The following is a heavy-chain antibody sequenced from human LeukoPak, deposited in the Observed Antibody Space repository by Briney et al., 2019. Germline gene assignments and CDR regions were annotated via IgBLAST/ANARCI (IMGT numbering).Heavy chain of an antibody. CDR2: ISSSGSTK. V-gene: IGHV3-11*04. Sequence: GGSLRLSCAASGFTFSDYYMSWIRQAPGKGLEWVSYISSSGSTKYYAESVKGRFTISRDNAKNSLYLQMNSLRAEDTAVYYCARSDSSDYYATPYFDYWGQGTLVTVSS. J-gene: IGHJ4*02. CDR3: ARSDSSDYYATPYFDY. D-gene: IGHD3-22*01. CDR1: GFTFSDYY.